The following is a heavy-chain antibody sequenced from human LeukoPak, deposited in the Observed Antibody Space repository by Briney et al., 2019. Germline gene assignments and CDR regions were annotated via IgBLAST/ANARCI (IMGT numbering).Heavy chain of an antibody. CDR2: ISSSSSYI. D-gene: IGHD1-1*01. V-gene: IGHV3-21*01. CDR3: ARGPGNYHYYYYMDV. CDR1: GFTFSSYS. J-gene: IGHJ6*03. Sequence: PGGSLRLSCAASGFTFSSYSMNWVRQAPGKGLEWVSSISSSSSYIYYADSVKGRFTISRDNAKNSLYLQMNSLRAEDTAVYYCARGPGNYHYYYYMDVWGKGATVTVFS.